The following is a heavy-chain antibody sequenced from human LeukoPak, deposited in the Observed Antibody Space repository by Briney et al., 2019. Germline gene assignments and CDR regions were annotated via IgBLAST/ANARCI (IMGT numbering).Heavy chain of an antibody. Sequence: PGRSLRLSSAASGFTFSTYAIHWVRQAPGKGLEWVAVISYDGSNKYYADSVKGRFTISRDNSKNTLYLQMNSLRAEDTAVYYCSKPYSSASHYYYGLDVWGQGTTVTVSS. V-gene: IGHV3-30-3*02. J-gene: IGHJ6*02. CDR1: GFTFSTYA. CDR3: SKPYSSASHYYYGLDV. CDR2: ISYDGSNK. D-gene: IGHD6-25*01.